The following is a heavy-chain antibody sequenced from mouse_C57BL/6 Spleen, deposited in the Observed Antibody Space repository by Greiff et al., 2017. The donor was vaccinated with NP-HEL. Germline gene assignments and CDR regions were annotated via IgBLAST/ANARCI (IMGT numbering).Heavy chain of an antibody. J-gene: IGHJ2*01. D-gene: IGHD3-2*02. Sequence: EVHLVESGGGLVKPGGSLKLSCAASGFTFSSYTMSWVRQTPEKRLEWVATISGGGGNTYYPDSVKGRFTISRDNAKNTLYLQMSSLRSEDTALYYCARRTAQATWFDYWGQGTTLTVSS. CDR3: ARRTAQATWFDY. CDR1: GFTFSSYT. V-gene: IGHV5-9*01. CDR2: ISGGGGNT.